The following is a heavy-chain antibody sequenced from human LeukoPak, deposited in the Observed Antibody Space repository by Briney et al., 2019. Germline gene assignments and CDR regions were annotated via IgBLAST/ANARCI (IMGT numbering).Heavy chain of an antibody. V-gene: IGHV4-39*07. Sequence: SETLSLTYTVSGGSISSSSYYWGWIRQPPGKGLEWIGSIYYSGSTYYNPSLKSRVTISVDTPKNQFSLKLSSVTAADTAVYYCARVAARSSGPYYYYYYMDVWGKGTTVTVSS. D-gene: IGHD6-6*01. CDR1: GGSISSSSYY. J-gene: IGHJ6*03. CDR2: IYYSGST. CDR3: ARVAARSSGPYYYYYYMDV.